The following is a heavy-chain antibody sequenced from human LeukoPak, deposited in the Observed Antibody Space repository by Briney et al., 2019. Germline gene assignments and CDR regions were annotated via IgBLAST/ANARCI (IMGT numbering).Heavy chain of an antibody. CDR1: GFTFSNYA. CDR3: ARGIRGSDGIEYYYYMDV. J-gene: IGHJ6*03. V-gene: IGHV3-30*04. CDR2: ISYDESNK. D-gene: IGHD1-14*01. Sequence: GGSLRLSCAASGFTFSNYAMHWVRQAPDKGLEWVAVISYDESNKYYADSVKGRFTISRDNSKNTLYLQMNSLRPEDTAVYSCARGIRGSDGIEYYYYMDVWGKGTTVIVSS.